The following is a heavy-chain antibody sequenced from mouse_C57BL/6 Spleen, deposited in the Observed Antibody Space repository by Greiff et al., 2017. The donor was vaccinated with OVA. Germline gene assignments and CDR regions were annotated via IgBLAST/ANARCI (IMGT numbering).Heavy chain of an antibody. CDR1: GYTFTSYW. J-gene: IGHJ2*01. CDR3: ARSGVGFPYFDY. D-gene: IGHD1-1*01. Sequence: QVHVKQPGAELVRPGSSVKLSCKASGYTFTSYWMDWVKQRPGQGLEWIGNIYPSDSETHYNQKFKDKATLTVDKSSSTAYMQLSSLTSEDSAVYYCARSGVGFPYFDYWGQGTTRTVSS. CDR2: IYPSDSET. V-gene: IGHV1-61*01.